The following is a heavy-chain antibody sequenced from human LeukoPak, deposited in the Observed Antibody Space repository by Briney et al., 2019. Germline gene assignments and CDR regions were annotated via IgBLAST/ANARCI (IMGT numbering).Heavy chain of an antibody. D-gene: IGHD3-10*01. Sequence: GGSLRLSCAASGFTFSDYYMSWIRQAPGKGLEWVSYISSSGSTIYYADSVKGRFTISRDNAKNSLYLQMNSLRFEDTAVYYCARGGAISLVRGDNNWFDPWGQGTLVTVSS. CDR1: GFTFSDYY. V-gene: IGHV3-11*01. CDR2: ISSSGSTI. CDR3: ARGGAISLVRGDNNWFDP. J-gene: IGHJ5*02.